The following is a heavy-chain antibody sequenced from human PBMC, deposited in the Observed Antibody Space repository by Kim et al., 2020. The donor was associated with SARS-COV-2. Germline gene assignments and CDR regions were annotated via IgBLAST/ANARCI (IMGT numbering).Heavy chain of an antibody. CDR1: GGSISSGDYY. CDR2: IYYSGST. V-gene: IGHV4-30-4*01. Sequence: SETLSLTCTVSGGSISSGDYYWSWIRQPPGKGLEWIGYIYYSGSTYYNPSLKSRVTISVDTSKNLFSLKLSSVTAADTAVYYCATFRQSVVPAAMYFDYWGQGTLVTVAS. CDR3: ATFRQSVVPAAMYFDY. J-gene: IGHJ4*02. D-gene: IGHD2-2*01.